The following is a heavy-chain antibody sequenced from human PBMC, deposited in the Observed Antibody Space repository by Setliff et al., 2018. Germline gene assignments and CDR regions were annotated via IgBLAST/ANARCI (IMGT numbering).Heavy chain of an antibody. CDR3: ARAVPRGATPDYWYFDL. V-gene: IGHV4-34*01. D-gene: IGHD2-2*01. CDR1: GGSLSGYH. CDR2: IYHSGST. Sequence: KPSETLSLTCAVYGGSLSGYHWSWIRQAPGKGLEWIGSIYHSGSTYFNPSLKSRVTISVDTSKNQFSLKLNSVTAADTTVYYCARAVPRGATPDYWYFDLWGRGTLVTVSS. J-gene: IGHJ2*01.